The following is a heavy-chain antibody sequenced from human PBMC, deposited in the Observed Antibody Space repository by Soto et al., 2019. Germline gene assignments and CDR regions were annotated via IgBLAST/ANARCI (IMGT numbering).Heavy chain of an antibody. Sequence: PWGSLRLSCAASGFTFSSYGMHWVRQAPGKGLEWVAVISYDGSNKYYADSVKGRFTISRDNSKNTLYLQMNSLRAEDTAVYYCAKDLGPGYWGQGTLVTVSS. CDR1: GFTFSSYG. CDR3: AKDLGPGY. V-gene: IGHV3-30*18. CDR2: ISYDGSNK. J-gene: IGHJ4*02.